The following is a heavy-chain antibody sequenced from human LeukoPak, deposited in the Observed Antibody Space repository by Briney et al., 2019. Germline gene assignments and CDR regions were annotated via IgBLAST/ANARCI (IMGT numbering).Heavy chain of an antibody. V-gene: IGHV4-39*01. D-gene: IGHD6-19*01. Sequence: SETLSLTCTVSGGSISSSSYYWGWIRQPPGKGLEWIGSIYYSGSTYNNPSLKSRVTISVDTSKNQFSLKLSSVTAADTAVYYCARPMADSSGWYPYYFDYWGQGTLVTVSS. CDR1: GGSISSSSYY. CDR3: ARPMADSSGWYPYYFDY. CDR2: IYYSGST. J-gene: IGHJ4*02.